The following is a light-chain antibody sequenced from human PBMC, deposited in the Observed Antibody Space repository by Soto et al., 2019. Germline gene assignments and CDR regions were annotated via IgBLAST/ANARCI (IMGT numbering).Light chain of an antibody. CDR2: EGS. V-gene: IGLV2-23*03. Sequence: QSALTQPASVSGSPGQSITISCTGTSSDVGSYNLVSWYQQHPGKAPKLMIYEGSKRPSGVSNRFSGSKSGNTDSLTISGLQAEDEADYYCCSYAGSSTFLYVFGTGTKVTVL. CDR1: SSDVGSYNL. CDR3: CSYAGSSTFLYV. J-gene: IGLJ1*01.